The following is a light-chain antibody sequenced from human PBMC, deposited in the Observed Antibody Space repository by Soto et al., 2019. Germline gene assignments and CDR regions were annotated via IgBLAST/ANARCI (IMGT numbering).Light chain of an antibody. Sequence: EIVLTQSPGTLSLSPGERATLSCWASQSVNSNYLAWYQQKPGQAPSLLIYGASSRATGIPDRFSGSGSVTDFPLTISRLEHEDFAVYYCQQYGSSPYTFGQGTKLEIK. CDR3: QQYGSSPYT. CDR1: QSVNSNY. J-gene: IGKJ2*01. CDR2: GAS. V-gene: IGKV3-20*01.